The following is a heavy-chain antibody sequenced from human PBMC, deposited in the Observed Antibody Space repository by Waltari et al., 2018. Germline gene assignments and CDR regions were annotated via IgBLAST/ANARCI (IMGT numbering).Heavy chain of an antibody. V-gene: IGHV1-2*06. J-gene: IGHJ6*02. D-gene: IGHD3-3*01. CDR2: INTKSGDI. CDR3: ARGRLEGGYYYGMDV. Sequence: QVQLAQSGAEVGKPGASVKVPCRASEYTFIDYYIHWVRQAPGQGLEWMGRINTKSGDISYAQRFEGRVTMTRDTSIRTAYMELSDLRSDDTAMYYCARGRLEGGYYYGMDVWGQGTTVTVSS. CDR1: EYTFIDYY.